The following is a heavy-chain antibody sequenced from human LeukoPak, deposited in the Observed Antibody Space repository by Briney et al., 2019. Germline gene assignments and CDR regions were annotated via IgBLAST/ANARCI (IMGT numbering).Heavy chain of an antibody. V-gene: IGHV4-39*01. CDR3: ARMNDDSSGYYASFDY. Sequence: SETLSLTCTVSGGSISSTSYYWGWIRQPPGKGLEWIGSIYYSGSTYYNPSLKSRVTISVDTSKNQFSLKLSSVTAADTAVYYCARMNDDSSGYYASFDYWVEASLVTVSS. CDR1: GGSISSTSYY. CDR2: IYYSGST. J-gene: IGHJ4*02. D-gene: IGHD3-22*01.